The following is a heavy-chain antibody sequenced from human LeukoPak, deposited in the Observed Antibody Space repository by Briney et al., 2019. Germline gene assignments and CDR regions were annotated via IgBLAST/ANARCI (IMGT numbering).Heavy chain of an antibody. CDR1: GDSISGYY. V-gene: IGHV4-59*01. D-gene: IGHD6-6*01. Sequence: PSETLSLTCTVSGDSISGYYWSWIRQPPGKGLEWIGYISYSGTTIYNPSFKSRVTISVDTSKNQFSLTLSSVTAADTAVYYCARGNSPYSSLSVWGQGTLVTVSS. CDR3: ARGNSPYSSLSV. J-gene: IGHJ4*02. CDR2: ISYSGTT.